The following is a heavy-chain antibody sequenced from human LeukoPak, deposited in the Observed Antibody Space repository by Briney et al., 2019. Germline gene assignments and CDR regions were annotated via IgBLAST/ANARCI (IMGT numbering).Heavy chain of an antibody. V-gene: IGHV4-39*07. CDR1: GGSISSYY. D-gene: IGHD3-22*01. J-gene: IGHJ5*02. CDR3: ARRRIVDYYDSSGINWFDP. Sequence: MPSETLSLTCTVSGGSISSYYWSWIRQPPGKGLEWIGSIYYSGNTYYNASLKSQVSISIDTSKNQFSLRLTSVTAADTAVYYCARRRIVDYYDSSGINWFDPWGQGTLVTVSS. CDR2: IYYSGNT.